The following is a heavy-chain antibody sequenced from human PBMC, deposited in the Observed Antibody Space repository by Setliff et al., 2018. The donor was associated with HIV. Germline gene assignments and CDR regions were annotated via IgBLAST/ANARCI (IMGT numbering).Heavy chain of an antibody. Sequence: ASLKVSCKPSGYTFTAYGLSWVRQAPGQGLEWMGWISTYSDETSYAQTLQGRVTMTTDTSTSTAYMELRRLTFDDTAVYYCARDVEHMMDVWGQGTTVTVSS. CDR3: ARDVEHMMDV. J-gene: IGHJ6*02. CDR2: ISTYSDET. V-gene: IGHV1-18*01. CDR1: GYTFTAYG.